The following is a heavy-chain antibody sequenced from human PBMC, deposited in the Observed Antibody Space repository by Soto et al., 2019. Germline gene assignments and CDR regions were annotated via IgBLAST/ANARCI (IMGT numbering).Heavy chain of an antibody. D-gene: IGHD2-8*01. Sequence: EVQLLESGGDLVQPGGSLRLSCAASGFTFGDFSMNWVRQDPGKGLEWVSGITGGGDYTFYADSVKGRFTISRVQSKNTGYLQMNSLRAEDTALYYCVKKIAGTTTNGAYWYFDLWGRGTLVTVSS. J-gene: IGHJ2*01. CDR2: ITGGGDYT. V-gene: IGHV3-23*01. CDR3: VKKIAGTTTNGAYWYFDL. CDR1: GFTFGDFS.